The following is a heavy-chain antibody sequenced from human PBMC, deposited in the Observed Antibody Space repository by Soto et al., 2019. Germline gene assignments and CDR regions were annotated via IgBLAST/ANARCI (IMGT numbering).Heavy chain of an antibody. CDR1: GGSFSGYY. CDR3: ARVVAVAGTGSDYYYGMDV. D-gene: IGHD6-19*01. V-gene: IGHV4-34*01. Sequence: QVQLQQWGAGLLKPSETLSLTCAVYGGSFSGYYWSWIRQPPGKGLEWIGEINHSGSTNYNPSLKSRVPTSVDTSTNQFSLKLSSVTAADTAVYYCARVVAVAGTGSDYYYGMDVWGQGTTVTVSS. J-gene: IGHJ6*02. CDR2: INHSGST.